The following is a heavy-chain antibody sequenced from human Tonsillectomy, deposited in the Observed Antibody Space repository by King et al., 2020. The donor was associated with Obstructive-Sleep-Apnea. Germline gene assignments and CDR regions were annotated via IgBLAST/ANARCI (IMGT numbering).Heavy chain of an antibody. CDR2: IYHSGST. CDR3: ARVTPDQYYFDY. Sequence: QLQESGSGVVKPSQTLSLTCAVSGGSLSSGGYSWSWIRQPPGKGLEGIGDIYHSGSTYYNPSLQSRVTISVDRSKNQFSLKRSSVTAADTAVYYCARVTPDQYYFDYWGQGTLVTVSS. CDR1: GGSLSSGGYS. V-gene: IGHV4-30-2*01. J-gene: IGHJ4*02. D-gene: IGHD1-14*01.